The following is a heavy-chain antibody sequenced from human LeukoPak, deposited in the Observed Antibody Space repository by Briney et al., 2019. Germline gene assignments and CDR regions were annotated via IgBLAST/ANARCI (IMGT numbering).Heavy chain of an antibody. Sequence: PGASLRLSCAASGFTFSGYAMSWVRQAPGKGLEWVSAISGSGGSTYYADSVKGRFTISRDNSKNTLYLQMNSLRAEDTAVYYCAKDLGDYVFGYWGQGTLVTVSS. CDR1: GFTFSGYA. J-gene: IGHJ4*02. V-gene: IGHV3-23*01. D-gene: IGHD4-17*01. CDR2: ISGSGGST. CDR3: AKDLGDYVFGY.